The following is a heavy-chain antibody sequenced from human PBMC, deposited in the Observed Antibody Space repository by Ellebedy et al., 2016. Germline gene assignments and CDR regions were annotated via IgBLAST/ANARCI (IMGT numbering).Heavy chain of an antibody. V-gene: IGHV3-9*01. D-gene: IGHD6-13*01. CDR3: AKDSLAAAGTGYGMDV. CDR2: ISWNSGSI. CDR1: GFTFDDYA. Sequence: GGSLRLSCAASGFTFDDYAMHWVRQAPGKGPEWVSGISWNSGSIGYADSVKGRFTISRDNAKNSLHLQMNSLRAEDTALYYCAKDSLAAAGTGYGMDVWGQGTTVTVSS. J-gene: IGHJ6*02.